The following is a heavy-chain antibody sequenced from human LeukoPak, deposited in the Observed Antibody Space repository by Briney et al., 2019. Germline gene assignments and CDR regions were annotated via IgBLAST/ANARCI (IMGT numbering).Heavy chain of an antibody. V-gene: IGHV4-4*02. CDR3: VRDRNSNLRLGF. CDR1: GGSINSSNW. J-gene: IGHJ4*02. Sequence: SETLSLTCDVSGGSINSSNWWSWVRQSPEKGLEWIGQIFYSGSVNYSPSFKSRVTMSVDMSKNLFSLRLTSMTAADTAIYYCVRDRNSNLRLGFWGPGTLVTVSS. D-gene: IGHD5-12*01. CDR2: IFYSGSV.